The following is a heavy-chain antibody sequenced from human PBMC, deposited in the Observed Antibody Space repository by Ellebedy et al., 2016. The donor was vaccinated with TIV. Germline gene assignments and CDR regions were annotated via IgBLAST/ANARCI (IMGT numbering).Heavy chain of an antibody. CDR3: ARDPVGVGPAFDI. CDR2: IGGTGGTT. CDR1: GFTFSTYA. V-gene: IGHV3-23*01. D-gene: IGHD4-23*01. Sequence: PGGSLRLSCVVSGFTFSTYAMSWVRQAPGKGLEWVSTIGGTGGTTYYRESVKGRFTVSRDTSRNTLYLQMNSLRAEDTAVYYCARDPVGVGPAFDIWGQGTIVTVSS. J-gene: IGHJ3*02.